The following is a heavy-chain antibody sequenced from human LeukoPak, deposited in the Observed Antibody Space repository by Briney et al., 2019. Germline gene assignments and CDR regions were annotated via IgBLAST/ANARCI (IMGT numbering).Heavy chain of an antibody. D-gene: IGHD2-2*01. V-gene: IGHV1-2*02. CDR3: ARANFLYCSSSTCLFDY. CDR2: INPNDGDT. J-gene: IGHJ4*02. Sequence: GASVKVSCKASGYTFTDYHMHWVRQAPGQGFEWMGWINPNDGDTNYAQKFQGRVTITRDTSISTAHMEVSRLRSDDTAVYYCARANFLYCSSSTCLFDYWGQGTLVTVSS. CDR1: GYTFTDYH.